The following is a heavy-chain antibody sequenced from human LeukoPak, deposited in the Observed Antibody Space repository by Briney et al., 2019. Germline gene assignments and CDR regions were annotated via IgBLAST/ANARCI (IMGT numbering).Heavy chain of an antibody. D-gene: IGHD6-13*01. Sequence: ASVKVSCKASGYTFTGYYMHWVRQAPGQGLEWMGWINPNSGGTNYAQKFQGRVTMTRDTSISTAYMELSRLRSDDTAVYYCATQGGQQLARTYYFDYWGQGTLVTVSS. CDR1: GYTFTGYY. CDR3: ATQGGQQLARTYYFDY. V-gene: IGHV1-2*02. J-gene: IGHJ4*02. CDR2: INPNSGGT.